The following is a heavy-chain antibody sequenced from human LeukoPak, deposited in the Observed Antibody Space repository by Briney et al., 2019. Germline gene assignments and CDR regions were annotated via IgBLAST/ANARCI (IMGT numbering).Heavy chain of an antibody. CDR1: GLXFSSYA. J-gene: IGHJ3*02. CDR3: AKTSGFQKGAFDI. D-gene: IGHD6-19*01. CDR2: ISGSGVTT. Sequence: PGGSLRLSCAASGLXFSSYAISWVRQAPGKGLEWVSSISGSGVTTYYAGSVKGRFTISRDNSKNTLFLQMNSLRAEDTTVYYCAKTSGFQKGAFDIWGQGTMVTVSS. V-gene: IGHV3-23*01.